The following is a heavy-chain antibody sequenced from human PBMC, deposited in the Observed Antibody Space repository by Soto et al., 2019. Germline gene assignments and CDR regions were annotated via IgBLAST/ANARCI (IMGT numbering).Heavy chain of an antibody. CDR1: GFTFDDYA. J-gene: IGHJ4*02. D-gene: IGHD3-10*01. CDR3: ARGRSEDY. V-gene: IGHV3-9*01. Sequence: GGSLRLSCAASGFTFDDYAMHWVRQAPGKGLEWVSGISWNSGSIGYADSVKGRFTISRDNAKNSLYLQMNNLRAEDTALYYCARGRSEDYWGQGTLVTVSS. CDR2: ISWNSGSI.